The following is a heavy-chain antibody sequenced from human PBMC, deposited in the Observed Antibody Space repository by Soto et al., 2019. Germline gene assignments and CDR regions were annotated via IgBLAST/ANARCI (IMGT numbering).Heavy chain of an antibody. CDR2: IYFSGST. V-gene: IGHV4-31*03. Sequence: SETLSLTCTVSGGSISRGGSYWTGIRQHPRKVLEWIGYIYFSGSTTYNPSLKSRLSISIHTSKNQFSLKLNSVTAADTAIYYCARDDYGGNSGALDIWGQGTMVTVSS. CDR1: GGSISRGGSY. D-gene: IGHD4-17*01. J-gene: IGHJ3*02. CDR3: ARDDYGGNSGALDI.